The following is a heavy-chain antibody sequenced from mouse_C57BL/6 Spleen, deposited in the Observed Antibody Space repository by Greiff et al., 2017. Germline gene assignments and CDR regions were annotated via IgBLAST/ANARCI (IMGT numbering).Heavy chain of an antibody. D-gene: IGHD2-3*01. CDR3: ARSEDGYDY. V-gene: IGHV1-69*01. Sequence: VQLQQPGAELVMPGASVKLSCKASGYTFTSYWMHWVKQRPGQGLEWIGEIDPSDSYTNYNQKFKGKSTLTVDKSSSTAYMQLSSLTSEDSAVYYCARSEDGYDYWGQGTTLTVSS. CDR2: IDPSDSYT. CDR1: GYTFTSYW. J-gene: IGHJ2*01.